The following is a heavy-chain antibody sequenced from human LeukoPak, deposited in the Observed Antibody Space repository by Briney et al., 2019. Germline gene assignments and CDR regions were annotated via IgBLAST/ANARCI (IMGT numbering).Heavy chain of an antibody. J-gene: IGHJ4*02. CDR3: AREHYYDSSGYYYRSFFDY. CDR1: GGTFSSYA. D-gene: IGHD3-22*01. CDR2: IIPILGIA. V-gene: IGHV1-69*04. Sequence: ASVKVSCKASGGTFSSYAISWVRQAPGQGLEWMGRIIPILGIANYAQKFQGRVTITADKSTSTAYMELSSLRSDDTAVYYCAREHYYDSSGYYYRSFFDYWGQGTLVTVSS.